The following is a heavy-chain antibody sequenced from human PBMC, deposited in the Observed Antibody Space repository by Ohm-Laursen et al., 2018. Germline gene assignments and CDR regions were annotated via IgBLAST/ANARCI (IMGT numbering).Heavy chain of an antibody. V-gene: IGHV3-15*01. CDR1: GFTFSNAW. CDR2: IKSKTDGGTT. D-gene: IGHD1-26*01. J-gene: IGHJ5*02. CDR3: TTVSGGSYPGS. Sequence: SLRLSCTASGFTFSNAWMTWVRQAPGKGLEWVGRIKSKTDGGTTDYAAPVKGRFTISRDDSKNTLYLQMNSLETEDTAIYYCTTVSGGSYPGSWGQGTLVTVSS.